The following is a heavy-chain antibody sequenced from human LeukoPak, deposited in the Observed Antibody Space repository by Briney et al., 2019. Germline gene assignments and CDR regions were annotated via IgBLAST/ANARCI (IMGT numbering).Heavy chain of an antibody. CDR3: AKSGVVVPAAIRDYYYYYYMDV. CDR1: GFTFSSYA. D-gene: IGHD2-2*01. V-gene: IGHV3-23*01. Sequence: PGGSLRLSCAASGFTFSSYAMSWVRQAPGKGLEWVSAISGSGGSTYYADSVKGRFTISRDNSKNTLYLQMNSLRAEDTAVYYCAKSGVVVPAAIRDYYYYYYMDVWGKGTTVTVSS. CDR2: ISGSGGST. J-gene: IGHJ6*03.